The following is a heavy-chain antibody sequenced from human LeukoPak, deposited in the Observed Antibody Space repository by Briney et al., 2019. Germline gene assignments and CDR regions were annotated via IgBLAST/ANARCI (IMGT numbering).Heavy chain of an antibody. D-gene: IGHD1-26*01. CDR1: GGSISSSSYY. Sequence: SETLSLTCTVSGGSISSSSYYWGWIRQPPGKGLEWIGSIYYSGSTCYNPSLKSRVTISVDTSKNQFSLKLSSVTAADTAVYYCARGWRLWELLLAEYFQHWGQGTLVTVSS. CDR2: IYYSGST. J-gene: IGHJ1*01. V-gene: IGHV4-39*07. CDR3: ARGWRLWELLLAEYFQH.